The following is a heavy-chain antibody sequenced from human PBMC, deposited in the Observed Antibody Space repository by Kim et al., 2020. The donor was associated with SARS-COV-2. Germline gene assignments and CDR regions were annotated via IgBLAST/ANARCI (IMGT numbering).Heavy chain of an antibody. J-gene: IGHJ5*02. CDR1: GYTFTSYG. CDR2: ISAYNGNT. CDR3: ARDPLTGTIPSKTRDRNWFDP. D-gene: IGHD1-7*01. Sequence: ASVKVSCKASGYTFTSYGISWVRQAPGQGLEWMGWISAYNGNTNYAQKLQGRVTMTTDTSTSTAYMELRSLRSDDTAVYYCARDPLTGTIPSKTRDRNWFDPWGQGTLVTVSS. V-gene: IGHV1-18*01.